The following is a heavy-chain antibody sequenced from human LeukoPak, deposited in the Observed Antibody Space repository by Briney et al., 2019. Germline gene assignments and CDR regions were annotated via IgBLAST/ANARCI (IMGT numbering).Heavy chain of an antibody. CDR3: ARRYSVVKVFLSSVNDAFDI. D-gene: IGHD4-23*01. Sequence: KPGESLKISCKGSGYSFTSYWIGWVRQMPGKGLEWMGIIYPGDSDTRYSPSFQGQVTISADKSISTAYLQWSSLKASDTAMYYCARRYSVVKVFLSSVNDAFDIWGQGTMVTVSS. J-gene: IGHJ3*02. V-gene: IGHV5-51*01. CDR2: IYPGDSDT. CDR1: GYSFTSYW.